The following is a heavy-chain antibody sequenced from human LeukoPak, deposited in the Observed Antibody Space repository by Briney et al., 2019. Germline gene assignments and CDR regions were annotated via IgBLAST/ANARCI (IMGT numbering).Heavy chain of an antibody. CDR3: ARERPFQYYYDSSGYYPFDY. V-gene: IGHV4-34*01. D-gene: IGHD3-22*01. J-gene: IGHJ4*02. CDR1: GGSFSGYY. Sequence: SDTLSLTCAVYGGSFSGYYWSWIRQPPGKGLEWIGEINHSGSTNYNPSLKSRVTISVDTSKNQFSLKLSSVTAADTAVYYCARERPFQYYYDSSGYYPFDYWGQGTLVTVSS. CDR2: INHSGST.